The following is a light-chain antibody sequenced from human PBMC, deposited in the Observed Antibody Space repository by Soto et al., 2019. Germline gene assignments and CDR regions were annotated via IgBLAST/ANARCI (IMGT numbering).Light chain of an antibody. V-gene: IGLV2-11*01. CDR1: SSDVGGYKY. CDR2: DVS. CDR3: CSYAGSYTLI. J-gene: IGLJ2*01. Sequence: QSALTQLRSVSGSPGQSVTISCTGTSSDVGGYKYVFWYQQHPGKAPKLMIFDVSKRPSGVPDRFSGSKSGNTASLTISGHQAEDEADYYCCSYAGSYTLIFGGGTKLTVL.